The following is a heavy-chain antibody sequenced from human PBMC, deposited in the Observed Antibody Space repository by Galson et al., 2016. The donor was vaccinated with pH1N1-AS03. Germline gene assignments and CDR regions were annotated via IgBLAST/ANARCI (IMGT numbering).Heavy chain of an antibody. Sequence: SLRLSCAAAGFTFSTYGMHWVRQAPGKGLEWVAFVRFDGINKFYADSVKGRFTISSDNSKNTLYLQMNSLRTEDTAVYYCANREKAAPGPFDYWGQGTLVTVSS. D-gene: IGHD6-13*01. CDR3: ANREKAAPGPFDY. J-gene: IGHJ4*02. V-gene: IGHV3-30*02. CDR2: VRFDGINK. CDR1: GFTFSTYG.